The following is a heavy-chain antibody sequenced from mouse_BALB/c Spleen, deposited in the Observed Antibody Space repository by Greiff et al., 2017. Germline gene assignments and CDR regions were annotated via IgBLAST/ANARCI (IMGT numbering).Heavy chain of an antibody. V-gene: IGHV1-67*01. Sequence: QVHVKQSGPELVRPGVSVKISCKGSGYTFTDYAMHWVKQSHAKSLEWIGVISTYYGNTNYNQKFKGKATMTVDKSSSTAYMELARLTSEDSAIYYCARDTTVAFDYWGQGTTLTVSS. CDR1: GYTFTDYA. D-gene: IGHD1-1*01. J-gene: IGHJ2*01. CDR3: ARDTTVAFDY. CDR2: ISTYYGNT.